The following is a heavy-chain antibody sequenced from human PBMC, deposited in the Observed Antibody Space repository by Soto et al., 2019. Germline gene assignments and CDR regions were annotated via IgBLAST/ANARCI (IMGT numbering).Heavy chain of an antibody. CDR2: INSDGSST. D-gene: IGHD3-10*01. CDR3: ARVFAKTGNAFDI. CDR1: GLTFSSYW. V-gene: IGHV3-74*01. J-gene: IGHJ3*02. Sequence: GGSLRLSCAASGLTFSSYWMHWVRQAPGKGLVWVSRINSDGSSTSYADSVKGRFTISRDNAKNTLYLQMNSLRAEDTAVYYCARVFAKTGNAFDIWGQGTMVTVSS.